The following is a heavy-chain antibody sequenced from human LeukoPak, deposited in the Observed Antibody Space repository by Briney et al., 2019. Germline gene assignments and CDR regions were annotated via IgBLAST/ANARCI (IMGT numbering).Heavy chain of an antibody. Sequence: ASVKVSCKASGYTFTGYYMHWVRQAPGQGLEWMGWINPNSGGKNYAQKFQGRVTMTRDTSISTAYMELSRLRSDDTAVYYCARRGEQLVPDYWGQGTLVTVSS. V-gene: IGHV1-2*02. CDR1: GYTFTGYY. CDR3: ARRGEQLVPDY. CDR2: INPNSGGK. D-gene: IGHD6-6*01. J-gene: IGHJ4*02.